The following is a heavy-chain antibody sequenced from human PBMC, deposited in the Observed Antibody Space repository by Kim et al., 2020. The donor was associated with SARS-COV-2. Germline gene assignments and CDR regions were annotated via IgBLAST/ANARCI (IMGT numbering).Heavy chain of an antibody. Sequence: ASVKVSCKVSGYTLTELSMHWVRQAPGKGLEWMGGFDPEDGETIYAQKFQGRVTMTEDTSTDTAYMELSSLRSEDTAVYYCATPLQPPGVVAATWGYYYGMDVWGKGTTVTVSS. CDR1: GYTLTELS. V-gene: IGHV1-24*01. D-gene: IGHD2-15*01. CDR3: ATPLQPPGVVAATWGYYYGMDV. J-gene: IGHJ6*04. CDR2: FDPEDGET.